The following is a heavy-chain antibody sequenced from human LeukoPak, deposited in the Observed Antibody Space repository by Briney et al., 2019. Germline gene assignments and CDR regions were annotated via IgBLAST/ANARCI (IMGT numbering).Heavy chain of an antibody. CDR2: INPNSGGT. CDR1: GYTFTSYG. D-gene: IGHD2-2*01. J-gene: IGHJ5*02. V-gene: IGHV1-2*02. CDR3: ARVPCLSTTCSPINWFDP. Sequence: ASVKVSCKASGYTFTSYGISWVRQAPGQGLEWMGWINPNSGGTNYAQKFQGRVTMTRDTSISTAYMELSRLRSDDTAVYYCARVPCLSTTCSPINWFDPWGQGTLVTVSS.